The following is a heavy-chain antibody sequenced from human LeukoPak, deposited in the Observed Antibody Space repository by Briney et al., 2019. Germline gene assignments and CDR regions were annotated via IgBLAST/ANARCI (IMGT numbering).Heavy chain of an antibody. CDR3: ARGAIVGANFDY. D-gene: IGHD1-26*01. CDR2: ITTDGSGT. CDR1: GFTFGRYW. Sequence: GGSLRLSCADSGFTFGRYWMLWVRQAPGKGLVWVSHITTDGSGTSYADSVKGRFTISRDNVKNTLYLQMNSLRAEDTAVYYCARGAIVGANFDYWGQGTLVTVSS. V-gene: IGHV3-74*01. J-gene: IGHJ4*02.